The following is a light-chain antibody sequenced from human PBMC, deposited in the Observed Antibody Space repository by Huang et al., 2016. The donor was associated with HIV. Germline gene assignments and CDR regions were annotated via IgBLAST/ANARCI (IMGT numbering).Light chain of an antibody. Sequence: DIQLTQSPSSLSASIGDRVTISCRASRHIYSYLKWYQHRPGQAPKRLIYDAANLEVGVPSRFSGSGSGRNFTLIISSLQPEDFATYYCQQYDSLPRTFGPGTKV. CDR2: DAA. J-gene: IGKJ3*01. CDR3: QQYDSLPRT. CDR1: RHIYSY. V-gene: IGKV1-33*01.